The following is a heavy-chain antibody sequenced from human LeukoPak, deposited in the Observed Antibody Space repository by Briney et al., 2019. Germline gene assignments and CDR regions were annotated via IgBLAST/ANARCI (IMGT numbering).Heavy chain of an antibody. Sequence: SVKVSCKASGGTFSSYAISWVRQAPGQGLEWMGGIVPIFGTANYAQKFQGRVTITADESTSTAYMELSSLRSEDTAVYYCASHKTWELPAYWGQGTLVTVSS. V-gene: IGHV1-69*13. CDR2: IVPIFGTA. CDR1: GGTFSSYA. J-gene: IGHJ4*02. D-gene: IGHD1-26*01. CDR3: ASHKTWELPAY.